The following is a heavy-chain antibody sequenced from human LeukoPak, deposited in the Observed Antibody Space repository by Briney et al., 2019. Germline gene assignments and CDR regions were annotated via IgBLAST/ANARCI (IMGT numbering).Heavy chain of an antibody. CDR3: ARDDKWAFDY. CDR2: ISSTNDI. CDR1: GFTFAKYA. D-gene: IGHD1-26*01. Sequence: GGSLRLSCAASGFTFAKYALNWFRHTPGKGLEWLSYISSTNDIYYADSAKGRFTISRDNAKQSLYLQMNSLRAEDTAVYYCARDDKWAFDYWGQGTLVTVSS. V-gene: IGHV3-69-1*02. J-gene: IGHJ4*02.